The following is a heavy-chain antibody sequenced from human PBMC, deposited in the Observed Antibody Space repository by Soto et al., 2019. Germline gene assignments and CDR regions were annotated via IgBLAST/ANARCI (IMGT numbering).Heavy chain of an antibody. CDR2: IYPGDSDT. J-gene: IGHJ3*02. D-gene: IGHD3-3*01. CDR3: ARRAYDFWSGYYAFDI. V-gene: IGHV5-51*01. CDR1: GYSFTSYW. Sequence: GESLKISCKGSGYSFTSYWIGWVRQMPGKGLEWMGIIYPGDSDTRYSPSFQGQVTISADKSISTAYLQWSSLKASDTAMYYCARRAYDFWSGYYAFDIWGQGTMVTVSS.